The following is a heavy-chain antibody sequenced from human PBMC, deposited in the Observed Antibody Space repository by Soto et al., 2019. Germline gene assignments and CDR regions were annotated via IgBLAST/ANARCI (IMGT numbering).Heavy chain of an antibody. CDR1: GGSFSGYY. CDR2: INHSGST. D-gene: IGHD3-10*01. V-gene: IGHV4-34*01. J-gene: IGHJ6*02. CDR3: ARGRARGVIMDYYYYGMDV. Sequence: SETLSLTCAVYGGSFSGYYWSWIRQPPGKGLEWIGEINHSGSTNYNPSLKSRVTISVDTSKNQFSLKLSSVTAADTAVYYCARGRARGVIMDYYYYGMDVWGQGTTVTVSS.